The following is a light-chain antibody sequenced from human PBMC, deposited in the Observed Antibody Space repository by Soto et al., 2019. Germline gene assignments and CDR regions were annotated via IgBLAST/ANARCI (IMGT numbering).Light chain of an antibody. J-gene: IGLJ2*01. CDR1: SSNIGNNY. CDR3: GTWDSSLSAEV. CDR2: DTN. Sequence: QSVLTQPPSVSAAPGQKVTISCSGSSSNIGNNYVSWYQQFPGTAPKLLICDTNQRPSGIPDRFSGSKSGTSATLAITGLQAGDEADYYCGTWDSSLSAEVFGGGTKFTVL. V-gene: IGLV1-51*01.